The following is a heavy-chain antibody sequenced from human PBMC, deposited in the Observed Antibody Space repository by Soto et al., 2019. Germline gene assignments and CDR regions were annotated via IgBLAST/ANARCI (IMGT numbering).Heavy chain of an antibody. J-gene: IGHJ5*02. V-gene: IGHV3-23*01. CDR2: IRVGGGDT. Sequence: EVRLLESGGGLAQPGGSRRLSCAASGFTFSSSAMNWVRQAPGKGLEWVSSIRVGGGDTFYADSVRGRFTVSRDISRNTLYLKMNGLGAEDTAIYYCANCSVGTVRTSGWCNWFNPWGQGTLVTVSS. CDR3: ANCSVGTVRTSGWCNWFNP. CDR1: GFTFSSSA. D-gene: IGHD6-19*01.